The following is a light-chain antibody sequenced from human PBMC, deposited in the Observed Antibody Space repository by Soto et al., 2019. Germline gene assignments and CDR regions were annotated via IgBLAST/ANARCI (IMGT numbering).Light chain of an antibody. CDR2: SAS. CDR3: QQYATSPLT. CDR1: QFVSRSY. V-gene: IGKV3-20*01. Sequence: EIVLTQSPGTLSLSPGERATLSCRASQFVSRSYLAWYQQRPGQGPRLLIHSASSRAAGIPDRFSGSESGTDFTLTISRLEPEDFAVYYCQQYATSPLTFGGGTKVEIK. J-gene: IGKJ4*01.